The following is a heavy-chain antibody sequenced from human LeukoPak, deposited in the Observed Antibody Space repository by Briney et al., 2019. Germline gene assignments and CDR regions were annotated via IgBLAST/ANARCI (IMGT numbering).Heavy chain of an antibody. CDR3: AKPITVGRSHNQFDY. CDR1: GFTFSSYG. D-gene: IGHD1-20*01. J-gene: IGHJ4*02. Sequence: GGSLRLSCAASGFTFSSYGMPWVRQAPGKGLEWVAVISYDGSNKYYADSVKGRFTISRDNSKNTLYLQMNSLRAEDTAVYYCAKPITVGRSHNQFDYWGQGTLVTVSS. V-gene: IGHV3-30*18. CDR2: ISYDGSNK.